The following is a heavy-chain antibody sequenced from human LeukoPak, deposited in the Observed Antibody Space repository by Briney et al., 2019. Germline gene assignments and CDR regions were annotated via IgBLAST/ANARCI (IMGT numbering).Heavy chain of an antibody. CDR1: GGSVNGYY. CDR3: ARDPPEDEWNSLDS. Sequence: PSGTLSLTCTVSGGSVNGYYWNWIRQAPGKGLEWIGFIHYSGLTVYSPSLQSRVSMSVDTSRNQFSLDLSSVTAADTALYYCARDPPEDEWNSLDSWGQGILVTVSS. D-gene: IGHD1-7*01. CDR2: IHYSGLT. J-gene: IGHJ4*02. V-gene: IGHV4-59*02.